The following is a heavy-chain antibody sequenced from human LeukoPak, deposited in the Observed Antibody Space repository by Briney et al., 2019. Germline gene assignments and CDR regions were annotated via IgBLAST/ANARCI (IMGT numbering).Heavy chain of an antibody. J-gene: IGHJ4*02. V-gene: IGHV1-2*06. Sequence: ASVKVSCKASGYTFTSYCMHWVRQAPGQGLEWMGRINPNSGGTNYAQKFQGRVTMTRDTSISTAYMELSRLRSDDTAVYYCALYYFDYWGQGTLVTVSS. CDR3: ALYYFDY. CDR1: GYTFTSYC. CDR2: INPNSGGT.